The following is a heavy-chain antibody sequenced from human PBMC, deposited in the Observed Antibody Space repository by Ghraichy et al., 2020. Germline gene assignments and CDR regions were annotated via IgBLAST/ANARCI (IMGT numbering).Heavy chain of an antibody. CDR3: AKVARQQLEPDAFDF. CDR2: VWYDGSNT. V-gene: IGHV3-33*03. Sequence: GESLNISCAASGFTFSHYAMHWVRQAPGKGLEWVAVVWYDGSNTFYADSVKGRFTISRDNSKNTLYLQMNSLRDEDTAVYFCAKVARQQLEPDAFDFWGQGTMVTVSS. D-gene: IGHD6-13*01. J-gene: IGHJ3*01. CDR1: GFTFSHYA.